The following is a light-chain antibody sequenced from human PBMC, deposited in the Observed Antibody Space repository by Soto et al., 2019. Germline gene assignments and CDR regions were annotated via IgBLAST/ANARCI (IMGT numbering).Light chain of an antibody. CDR3: QSYDSSLSGYV. Sequence: QSVLTQPPSVSGAPGQRVTISCTGSSSNIGAGYDVHWYQQLPGTAPKLLIYGNSNRPSGVPDRFSGSKSGTSASLAITGLQAEDDADYDCQSYDSSLSGYVFGTGTQLTVL. CDR2: GNS. CDR1: SSNIGAGYD. V-gene: IGLV1-40*01. J-gene: IGLJ1*01.